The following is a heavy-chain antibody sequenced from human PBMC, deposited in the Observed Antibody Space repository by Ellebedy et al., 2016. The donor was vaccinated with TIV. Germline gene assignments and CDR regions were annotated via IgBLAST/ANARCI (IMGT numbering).Heavy chain of an antibody. CDR3: ASRPNGDYHFLDY. V-gene: IGHV3-66*01. CDR1: GFIASSNH. CDR2: IYSGGGT. Sequence: PGGSLRLSCAASGFIASSNHMSWVRQAQGKGLEWVSIIYSGGGTYYADSVKGRFTISRDNSKNTLYLQMNSLRVEDTAVYYCASRPNGDYHFLDYWGQGTLVTVSS. J-gene: IGHJ4*02. D-gene: IGHD4-17*01.